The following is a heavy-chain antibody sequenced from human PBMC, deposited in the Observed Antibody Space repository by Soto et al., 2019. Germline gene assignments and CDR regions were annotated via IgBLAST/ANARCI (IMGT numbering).Heavy chain of an antibody. CDR2: IYYSGST. J-gene: IGHJ4*02. Sequence: SETLSLTCTASGGSISSYYWSWIRQPPGKGLEWIGYIYYSGSTNYNPSLKSRVTISLDTSKNQFSLKLSSVTAADTAVYYCERDSGGKRDHFDYWGQGTLVTVSS. D-gene: IGHD2-15*01. CDR1: GGSISSYY. V-gene: IGHV4-59*01. CDR3: ERDSGGKRDHFDY.